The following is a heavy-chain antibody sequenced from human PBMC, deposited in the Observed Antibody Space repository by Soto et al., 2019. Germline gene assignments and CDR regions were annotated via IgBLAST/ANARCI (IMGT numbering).Heavy chain of an antibody. Sequence: QLQLQESGPGLVKPSETLSLTCSVSGDSINSDNYYWGWIRQPPGKGLEWIGSIYYRGNTYYNPSLKTRVTMSLDKSKSQLSLKLNSLTAADSAVYFCARLEVLATISYYFDNWGQGTLVTVSS. CDR2: IYYRGNT. D-gene: IGHD2-8*02. V-gene: IGHV4-39*01. CDR3: ARLEVLATISYYFDN. J-gene: IGHJ4*02. CDR1: GDSINSDNYY.